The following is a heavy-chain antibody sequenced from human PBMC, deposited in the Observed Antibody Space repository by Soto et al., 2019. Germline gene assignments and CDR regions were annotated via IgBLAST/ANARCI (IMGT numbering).Heavy chain of an antibody. J-gene: IGHJ3*02. V-gene: IGHV1-2*04. Sequence: GASVKVSCKASGYTFTGYYMHWVRQAPGQGLEWMGWINPNSGGTNYAQKFQGWVTMTRGTSISTAYMELSRLRSDDTAVYYCARGVGYLEHDAFDIWGQGTMVTVSS. CDR1: GYTFTGYY. CDR3: ARGVGYLEHDAFDI. D-gene: IGHD1-20*01. CDR2: INPNSGGT.